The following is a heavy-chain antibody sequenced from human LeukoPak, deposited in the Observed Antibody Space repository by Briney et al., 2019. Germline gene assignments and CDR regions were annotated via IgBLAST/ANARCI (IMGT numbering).Heavy chain of an antibody. D-gene: IGHD4-17*01. J-gene: IGHJ4*02. CDR3: AKHGEAYGDSKTDY. CDR2: ISSSGGTT. CDR1: GFTFTTYA. Sequence: GGSLRLSCAAFGFTFTTYAMSWVRQAPGKGLEWVTVISSSGGTTYHADSVKGRFTISRDNSKNTVYLQMNGLRAEDTAIYYCAKHGEAYGDSKTDYWGQGTLVTVSS. V-gene: IGHV3-23*01.